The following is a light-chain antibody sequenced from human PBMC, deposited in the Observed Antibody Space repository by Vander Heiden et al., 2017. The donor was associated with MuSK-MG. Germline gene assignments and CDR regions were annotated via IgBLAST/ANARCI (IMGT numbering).Light chain of an antibody. CDR1: SLRGYY. CDR3: QSRDPSSYHGL. CDR2: GNT. J-gene: IGLJ2*01. V-gene: IGLV3-19*01. Sequence: SSELTQDPTVSVALGPTVRITCQGESLRGYYATWYQQKPGQAPVVVIYGNTTRPSGIPERISVSNSGTTASLTITGAQAEDEAHYYCQSRDPSSYHGLFGGGTKLTVL.